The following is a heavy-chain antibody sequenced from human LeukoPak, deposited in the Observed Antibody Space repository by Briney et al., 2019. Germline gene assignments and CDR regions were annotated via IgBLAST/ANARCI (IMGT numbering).Heavy chain of an antibody. D-gene: IGHD3-22*01. V-gene: IGHV4-39*01. CDR3: ARQGLETYYYVSSGYYPDY. CDR2: IFYSRST. CDR1: GGSISSSSYY. Sequence: SETLSLTCTVSGGSISSSSYYWGWIRQPPGKGLEWFGSIFYSRSTYYNPSLESRVPISVATAKNQFSLTLRSVTAADTAVYYCARQGLETYYYVSSGYYPDYWGQRTLVTVSS. J-gene: IGHJ4*02.